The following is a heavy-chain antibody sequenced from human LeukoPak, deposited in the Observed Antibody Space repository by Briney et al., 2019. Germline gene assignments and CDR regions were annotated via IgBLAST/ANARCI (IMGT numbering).Heavy chain of an antibody. Sequence: SETLSLTCTVSGGSIGGYYWSWIRQPAGKGLEWIGRIYTSGNTNYNPSLKSRVTMPVDTSNNQFSLKLNSVSAADTAVYYCARVTSSWYFDDWGQGTLVTVSS. CDR3: ARVTSSWYFDD. J-gene: IGHJ4*02. V-gene: IGHV4-4*07. CDR2: IYTSGNT. D-gene: IGHD6-13*01. CDR1: GGSIGGYY.